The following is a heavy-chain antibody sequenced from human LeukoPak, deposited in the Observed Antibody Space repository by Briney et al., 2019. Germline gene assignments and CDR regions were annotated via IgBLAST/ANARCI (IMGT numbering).Heavy chain of an antibody. CDR3: ARDGTGTTRDY. V-gene: IGHV4-39*07. CDR2: IYYSGST. Sequence: PSETLSLTCTVSGGSISSSSYYWGWIRQPPGKGLEWIGSIYYSGSTYYNPSLKSRVTISVDTSKNQFSLKLSPVTAADTAVYYCARDGTGTTRDYWGQGTLVTVSS. CDR1: GGSISSSSYY. D-gene: IGHD1-7*01. J-gene: IGHJ4*02.